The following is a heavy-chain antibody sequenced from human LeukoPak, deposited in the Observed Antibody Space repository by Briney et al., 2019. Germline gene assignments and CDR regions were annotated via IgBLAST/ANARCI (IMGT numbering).Heavy chain of an antibody. Sequence: SVKVSCKASGGTFSSYAISWVRQAPGQGLEWMGGIIPIFGTANYAQKFQGRVTITADESTSTAYMELSSLRSEDTAVYYCAQGCSSTSCYHSRDYYYYGMDVWGQGTTVTVSS. CDR3: AQGCSSTSCYHSRDYYYYGMDV. D-gene: IGHD2-2*01. J-gene: IGHJ6*02. CDR1: GGTFSSYA. V-gene: IGHV1-69*13. CDR2: IIPIFGTA.